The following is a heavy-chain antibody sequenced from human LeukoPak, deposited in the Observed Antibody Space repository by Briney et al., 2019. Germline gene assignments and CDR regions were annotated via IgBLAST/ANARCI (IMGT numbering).Heavy chain of an antibody. CDR3: ARGRLGGSGSYYNVLDY. CDR2: ISYSGST. J-gene: IGHJ4*02. V-gene: IGHV4-61*01. Sequence: SETLSLTCTVSGGSVSSGSYYWSWIRQPPGEGLEWIGYISYSGSTNYNPSLKSRVTISVDTSRNQFSLKLSSVTAADTAVYYCARGRLGGSGSYYNVLDYWGQGTLVTVSS. CDR1: GGSVSSGSYY. D-gene: IGHD3-10*01.